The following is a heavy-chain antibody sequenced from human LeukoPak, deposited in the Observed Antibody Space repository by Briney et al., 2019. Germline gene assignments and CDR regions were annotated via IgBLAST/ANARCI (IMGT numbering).Heavy chain of an antibody. J-gene: IGHJ4*02. CDR2: IKQDGNEK. Sequence: GGSLRLSCAASGFTFSTYWMSWVGQAPGKGLEGVANIKQDGNEKYFVDSVKGRFTISRDNAKHSLYLQMHSLRAEDTAVYYCARLGGSSWYDAFFDYWGRGTLVTVSS. D-gene: IGHD6-13*01. V-gene: IGHV3-7*01. CDR1: GFTFSTYW. CDR3: ARLGGSSWYDAFFDY.